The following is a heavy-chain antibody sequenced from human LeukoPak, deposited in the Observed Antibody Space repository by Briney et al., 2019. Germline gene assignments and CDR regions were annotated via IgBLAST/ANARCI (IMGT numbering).Heavy chain of an antibody. CDR1: GFTFSAYG. D-gene: IGHD2-15*01. J-gene: IGHJ2*01. V-gene: IGHV3-30*02. CDR3: AKDSGYSSKYWYFNL. Sequence: GGSLRLSCAASGFTFSAYGMHWVRQAPGKGLDWVALIRDDGSDTYYADSMKGRFSISRANSKNTLYFQMTSLRAEDTAVNYCAKDSGYSSKYWYFNLWGRGSLVTASS. CDR2: IRDDGSDT.